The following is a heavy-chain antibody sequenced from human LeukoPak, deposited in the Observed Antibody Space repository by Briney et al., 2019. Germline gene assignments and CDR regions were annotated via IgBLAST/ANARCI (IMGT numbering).Heavy chain of an antibody. CDR2: IYYSGST. J-gene: IGHJ4*02. Sequence: KPSETLSLTCAVYGGSFSGYYWGWIRQPPGKGLEWIGSIYYSGSTYYNPSLKSRVTMSVDTSKNQFSLKLSSVTAADTAVYYCARQTTRSGVRGVSEFGYWGQGTLVTVSS. CDR1: GGSFSGYY. D-gene: IGHD3-10*01. CDR3: ARQTTRSGVRGVSEFGY. V-gene: IGHV4-39*01.